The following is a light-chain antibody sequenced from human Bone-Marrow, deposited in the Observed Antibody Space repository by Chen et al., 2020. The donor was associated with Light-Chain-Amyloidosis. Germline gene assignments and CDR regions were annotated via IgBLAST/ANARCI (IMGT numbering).Light chain of an antibody. CDR3: QQFDKGPRT. CDR1: QSVNNN. Sequence: EIALTQSPVTLSVSPGERAILSCRASQSVNNNLAWYQQRPGQPPRLRIYGASTRATGIPAKFSGTESGTEFTLDISSMQSEDFALYYGQQFDKGPRTFGQGTKVEIK. J-gene: IGKJ1*01. V-gene: IGKV3-15*01. CDR2: GAS.